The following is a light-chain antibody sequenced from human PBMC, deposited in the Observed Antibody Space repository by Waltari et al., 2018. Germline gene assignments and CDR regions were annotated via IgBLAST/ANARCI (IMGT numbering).Light chain of an antibody. J-gene: IGLJ3*02. V-gene: IGLV4-60*03. CDR2: LEGSGSY. CDR3: ETWDSNTRV. CDR1: RWHSSYI. Sequence: QPVLTQSSSASASLGSSVKLTCTLSRWHSSYIIAWHQQQPGKAPRYLMKLEGSGSYNKGSGVPDRFSGSSSGADRYLTISNLQSEDEADYYCETWDSNTRVFGGGTKLTVL.